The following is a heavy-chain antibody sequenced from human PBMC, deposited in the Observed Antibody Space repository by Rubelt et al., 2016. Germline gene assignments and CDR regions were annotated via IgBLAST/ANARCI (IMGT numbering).Heavy chain of an antibody. J-gene: IGHJ4*02. V-gene: IGHV1-2*02. Sequence: QVQLVQSGAEVKKPGASVKVSCKASGYTFTGYYMHWVRQAPGQGLEWMGWINPNSGGTTYAQKVQGRVTMTRDTAISTAYMELSRLRSDDTAVYYCARFAIGGHSSGYLFDYWGQGTLVTVSS. CDR3: ARFAIGGHSSGYLFDY. CDR1: GYTFTGYY. CDR2: INPNSGGT. D-gene: IGHD3-22*01.